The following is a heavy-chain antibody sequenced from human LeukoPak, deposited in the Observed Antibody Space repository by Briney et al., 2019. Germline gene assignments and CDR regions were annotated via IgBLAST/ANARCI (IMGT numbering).Heavy chain of an antibody. Sequence: QPGRSLRLSCAASGFTFSSYAMHWVRQAPGKGLEWVAVISYDGSNKYYADSVKGRFTISRDNSKNTLYLQMNSLRAEDTAVYYCAKDEAVRGSYGYFQHWGQGTLVTVSS. V-gene: IGHV3-30-3*01. CDR2: ISYDGSNK. J-gene: IGHJ1*01. CDR1: GFTFSSYA. D-gene: IGHD1-26*01. CDR3: AKDEAVRGSYGYFQH.